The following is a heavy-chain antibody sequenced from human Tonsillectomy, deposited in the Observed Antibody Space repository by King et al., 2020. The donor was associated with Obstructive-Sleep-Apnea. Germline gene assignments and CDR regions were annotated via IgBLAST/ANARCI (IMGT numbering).Heavy chain of an antibody. CDR2: IRFDGSNQ. CDR3: AKVRDIVVVVAATNFDY. J-gene: IGHJ4*02. V-gene: IGHV3-30*02. Sequence: VQLVESGGGVVQPGGSLRLSCAASGFTFSTYGMHLVRQAPGKGLEWVAFIRFDGSNQYYADSVKGRFTISRDNSRNTLYLQMNSLRTEDTAVYYCAKVRDIVVVVAATNFDYWGQGTLVTVSS. CDR1: GFTFSTYG. D-gene: IGHD2-15*01.